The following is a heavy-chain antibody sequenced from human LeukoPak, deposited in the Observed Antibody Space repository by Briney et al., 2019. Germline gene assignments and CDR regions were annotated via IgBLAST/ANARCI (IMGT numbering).Heavy chain of an antibody. D-gene: IGHD3-16*02. CDR3: TTDLSNTDYDYVWGSYRSGY. Sequence: SGGSLRLSCAASGFTFSNAWMSWVRRAPGKGLEWVGRIKSKTDGGTTDYAAPVKGRFTISRDDSKNTLYLQMNSLKTEDTAVYYCTTDLSNTDYDYVWGSYRSGYWGQRTLVTVSS. CDR2: IKSKTDGGTT. J-gene: IGHJ4*02. CDR1: GFTFSNAW. V-gene: IGHV3-15*01.